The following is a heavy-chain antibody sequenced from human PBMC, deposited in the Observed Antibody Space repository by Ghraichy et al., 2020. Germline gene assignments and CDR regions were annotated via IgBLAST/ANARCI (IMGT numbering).Heavy chain of an antibody. CDR2: IYTSGST. V-gene: IGHV4-4*07. Sequence: SLTCTVSGGSISIYYWSWIRQPAGKGLEWIGRIYTSGSTNYNPSLKSRVTMSVDTSKNQFSLKLSSVTAADTAVYYCARGIGSGSYYTANDYWGQGTLVTVSS. J-gene: IGHJ4*02. D-gene: IGHD3-10*01. CDR1: GGSISIYY. CDR3: ARGIGSGSYYTANDY.